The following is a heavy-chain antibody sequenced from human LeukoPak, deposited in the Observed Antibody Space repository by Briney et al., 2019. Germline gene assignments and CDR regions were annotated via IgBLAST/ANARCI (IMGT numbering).Heavy chain of an antibody. Sequence: GGSLRLSCAASGFTFSHHGMNWVRQAPGKGLEWVSGVGPSGARTYYADSVKGRFTVSRDNSKNTLSLQMNSLRAEDTSVYYCARGQRRHIDMAPSFDYWGQGTLVTVSS. CDR2: VGPSGART. CDR1: GFTFSHHG. V-gene: IGHV3-23*01. J-gene: IGHJ4*02. D-gene: IGHD5-24*01. CDR3: ARGQRRHIDMAPSFDY.